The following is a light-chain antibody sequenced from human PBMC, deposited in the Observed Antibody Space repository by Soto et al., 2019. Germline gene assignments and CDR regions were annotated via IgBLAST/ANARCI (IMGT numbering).Light chain of an antibody. V-gene: IGKV1-33*01. CDR1: QDISNY. CDR2: DAS. CDR3: QQYDNLPYT. J-gene: IGKJ2*01. Sequence: DIQMNQSPSSLSASVGDRVTITCQASQDISNYINWFQQKPGKAPKLLIYDASNLETGVPSRFSGSGSGTDFTFTISRLQPEDIATYYCQQYDNLPYTFGQGTKLEIK.